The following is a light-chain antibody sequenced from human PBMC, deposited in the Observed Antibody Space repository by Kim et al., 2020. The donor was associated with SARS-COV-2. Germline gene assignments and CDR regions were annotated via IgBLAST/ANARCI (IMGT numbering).Light chain of an antibody. J-gene: IGLJ2*01. CDR1: SSNIGNNY. V-gene: IGLV1-51*01. CDR3: GTWDSSLSAVV. Sequence: QKVTISCSRSSSNIGNNYVSWYQQLPGTAPKLHIYDNNKRPSGIPDRFSGSKSGTSATLGITGLQTGDEADYYCGTWDSSLSAVVFGGGTQLTVL. CDR2: DNN.